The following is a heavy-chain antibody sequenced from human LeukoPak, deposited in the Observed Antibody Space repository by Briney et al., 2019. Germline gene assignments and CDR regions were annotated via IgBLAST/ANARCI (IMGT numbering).Heavy chain of an antibody. CDR3: ARVVMVRGVAFDY. CDR2: ILYDGSEK. Sequence: GGSLRLSCAASGFTFSRHPMHWVRQAPGKGLEWVAVILYDGSEKYYTESVKGRFTISRDNSKNTLYLQMNSLRAEDTAVYYCARVVMVRGVAFDYWGQGTLVTVSS. D-gene: IGHD3-10*01. CDR1: GFTFSRHP. J-gene: IGHJ4*02. V-gene: IGHV3-30*04.